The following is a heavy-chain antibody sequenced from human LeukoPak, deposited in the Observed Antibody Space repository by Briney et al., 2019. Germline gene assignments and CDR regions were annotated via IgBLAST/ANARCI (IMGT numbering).Heavy chain of an antibody. V-gene: IGHV3-23*01. D-gene: IGHD1-26*01. CDR3: AREVGALDY. J-gene: IGHJ4*02. CDR1: GFTFSTFA. CDR2: ISDNGDST. Sequence: GESLRLSCAASGFTFSTFAVSWVRQAPGKGPEWVSIISDNGDSTYYADSVKGRFTTSRDNSKNTLYLQMNSLRAEDTAVYYCAREVGALDYWGQGTLVTVSS.